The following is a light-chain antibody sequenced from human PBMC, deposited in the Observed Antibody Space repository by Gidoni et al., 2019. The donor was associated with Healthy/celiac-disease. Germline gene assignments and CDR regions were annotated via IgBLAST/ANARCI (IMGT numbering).Light chain of an antibody. CDR3: GTWDSSLSARV. J-gene: IGLJ2*01. V-gene: IGLV1-51*01. Sequence: QSVLTQPPSVSAAPGQKVTISFSGSSSNIGNNYVSWYQQLPGTAPKLLIYDNNTRPSGIPDRFSGSKSGTSATLGITGLQTGDEADYYCGTWDSSLSARVFGGGTKLTVL. CDR1: SSNIGNNY. CDR2: DNN.